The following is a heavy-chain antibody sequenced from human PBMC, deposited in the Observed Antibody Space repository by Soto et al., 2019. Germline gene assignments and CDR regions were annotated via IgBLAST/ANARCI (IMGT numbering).Heavy chain of an antibody. CDR1: GFTFSSYT. D-gene: IGHD1-1*01. CDR2: ISATSSDV. V-gene: IGHV3-21*01. CDR3: ATANDVVRVSVAIRVAYFDY. J-gene: IGHJ4*02. Sequence: GGSLRLSCTDSGFTFSSYTLNWVRQAPGKGLEWVSSISATSSDVHYADSVKGRFTVSRDNAKNSLYLQLSNLRVEDTAVYYCATANDVVRVSVAIRVAYFDYWGPGTVVTVSS.